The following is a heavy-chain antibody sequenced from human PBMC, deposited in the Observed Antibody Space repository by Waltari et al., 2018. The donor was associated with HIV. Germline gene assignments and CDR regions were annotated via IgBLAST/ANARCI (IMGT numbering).Heavy chain of an antibody. CDR3: ARGVSIVRGVMIRGHMDV. D-gene: IGHD3-10*01. CDR2: ISGYNGNT. CDR1: GSTFSAYT. J-gene: IGHJ6*02. Sequence: VHLVQSGAEMRKPGASVKVSCRASGSTFSAYTNSWVRQAPGQGLEWMGWISGYNGNTNYAQKFQGRVNMTTDTSTSTAHMELRSLRSDDTAVYYCARGVSIVRGVMIRGHMDVWGQGTTVTVSS. V-gene: IGHV1-18*01.